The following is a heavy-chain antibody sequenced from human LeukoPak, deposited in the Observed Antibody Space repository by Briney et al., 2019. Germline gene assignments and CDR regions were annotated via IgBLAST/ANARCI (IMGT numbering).Heavy chain of an antibody. CDR3: AKVQRTTYYDSSGYFDY. D-gene: IGHD3-22*01. V-gene: IGHV3-23*01. Sequence: PGGSLRLSCAAFGFGFTDFAMSWVRQAPGKGLEWVSTISESGPGTNYADSVKGRFTISRDNSKNTLYLQMNSLRAEDTAVYYCAKVQRTTYYDSSGYFDYRGQGTLVTVSS. CDR1: GFGFTDFA. J-gene: IGHJ4*02. CDR2: ISESGPGT.